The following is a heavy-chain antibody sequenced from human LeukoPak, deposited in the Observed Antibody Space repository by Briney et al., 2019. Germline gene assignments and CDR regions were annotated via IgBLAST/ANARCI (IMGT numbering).Heavy chain of an antibody. CDR2: ISGSGGST. Sequence: GGSLRLSCAASGFTFSSYAMSWVRQAPGKGLEWVSAISGSGGSTYYADSVKGRFTISRDNSKNTLYLQMNSLRAEDTAVYYCAKGRPITRGQRLVRSPHDAFDIWGQGTMVTVSS. V-gene: IGHV3-23*01. J-gene: IGHJ3*02. D-gene: IGHD6-13*01. CDR3: AKGRPITRGQRLVRSPHDAFDI. CDR1: GFTFSSYA.